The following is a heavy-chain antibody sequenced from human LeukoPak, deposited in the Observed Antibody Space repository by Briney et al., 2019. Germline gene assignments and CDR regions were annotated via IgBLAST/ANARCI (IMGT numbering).Heavy chain of an antibody. J-gene: IGHJ5*02. D-gene: IGHD6-19*01. V-gene: IGHV1-46*01. CDR1: GYTFTAYY. CDR3: ARATSGGFNWFDP. CDR2: INPSSENT. Sequence: ASVKVSCKASGYTFTAYYIHWVRHAPGQGLEYMGVINPSSENTSYTQRFRGRVTMTRDTSTSTVYMQLSSLRSEDTAVYYCARATSGGFNWFDPWGQGTLVTVSS.